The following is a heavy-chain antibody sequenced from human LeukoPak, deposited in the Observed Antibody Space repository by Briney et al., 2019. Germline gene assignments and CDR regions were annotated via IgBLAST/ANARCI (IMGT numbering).Heavy chain of an antibody. D-gene: IGHD3-10*01. V-gene: IGHV3-30-3*01. Sequence: GGSLRLSRAASGFTFSSYAMHWVRQAPGKGLEWVAVISYDGSNKYYADSVKGRFTISRGNSKNTLYLQMNSLRAEDTAVYYCARGAEAMVRGGGGYWGQGTLVTVSS. J-gene: IGHJ4*02. CDR2: ISYDGSNK. CDR1: GFTFSSYA. CDR3: ARGAEAMVRGGGGY.